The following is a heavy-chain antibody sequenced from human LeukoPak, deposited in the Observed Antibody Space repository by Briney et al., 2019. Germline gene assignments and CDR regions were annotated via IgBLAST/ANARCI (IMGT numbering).Heavy chain of an antibody. V-gene: IGHV3-7*01. CDR1: GFTFSSYW. CDR3: ARDLWLGKGGFDP. D-gene: IGHD3-10*01. J-gene: IGHJ5*02. CDR2: IKQDGSEK. Sequence: PGGSLRLSCAVSGFTFSSYWMSWVRQAPVKGLEWVANIKQDGSEKYYVDSVKGRFTIPRDNAKNSLYLQMNSLRDEDTAVYYCARDLWLGKGGFDPWGQGTLVTVSS.